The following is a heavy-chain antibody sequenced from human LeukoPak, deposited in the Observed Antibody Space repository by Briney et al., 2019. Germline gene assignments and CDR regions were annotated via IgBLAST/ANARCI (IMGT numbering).Heavy chain of an antibody. J-gene: IGHJ3*01. D-gene: IGHD3-16*01. CDR1: GGSLSSGSYY. CDR2: IYTSGST. Sequence: PSQTLSLTCTVSGGSLSSGSYYWSWIRQPAGKGLEWIGRIYTSGSTNYNPSLKSRVTISVDTSKNQFSLKLSSVTAADTAVYYCAREKLLLGVFLWGQGTMVTVSS. V-gene: IGHV4-61*02. CDR3: AREKLLLGVFL.